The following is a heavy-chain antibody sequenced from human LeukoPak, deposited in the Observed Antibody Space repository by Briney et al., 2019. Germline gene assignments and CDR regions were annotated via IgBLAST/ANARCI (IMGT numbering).Heavy chain of an antibody. CDR3: ARVATMVRVPLDALDI. CDR1: GFTFSACE. CDR2: ISRSGSTR. V-gene: IGHV3-48*03. J-gene: IGHJ3*02. D-gene: IGHD3-10*01. Sequence: GGSLRLSCAISGFTFSACELTWVRQAPGKGLEWVSYISRSGSTRYYADSVKDRFTISRDNAKNSLYLQMNSLRAEDTAVYYCARVATMVRVPLDALDIWGQGTMVSVSS.